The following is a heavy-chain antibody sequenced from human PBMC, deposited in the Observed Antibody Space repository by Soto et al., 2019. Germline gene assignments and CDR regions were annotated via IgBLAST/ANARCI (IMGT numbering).Heavy chain of an antibody. CDR2: IYPGDSDT. CDR1: GYSFINYW. Sequence: HGESLKISCKASGYSFINYWIGWVRQMPGKGLEWMGIIYPGDSDTRYSPSFQGHITMSVDKSINSAYLQWSSLKASDTAMYYCARPKVTNDVFDIWGQRTMVTVSS. CDR3: ARPKVTNDVFDI. V-gene: IGHV5-51*01. D-gene: IGHD4-17*01. J-gene: IGHJ3*02.